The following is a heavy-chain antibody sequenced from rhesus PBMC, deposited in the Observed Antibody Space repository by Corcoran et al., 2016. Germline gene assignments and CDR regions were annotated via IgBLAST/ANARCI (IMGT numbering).Heavy chain of an antibody. D-gene: IGHD4-23*01. CDR2: IYGSGSHP. V-gene: IGHV4-169*01. J-gene: IGHJ2*01. CDR1: GGSISRSY. CDR3: TRVTVGVGSDV. Sequence: QLQLQESGPGLVKPSETLSLTCAVSGGSISRSYWGWIRQAPGKGLEWIGYIYGSGSHPNSHASLKCRLTLSVDTSKNQLSLKLSSVTAADTAVYYCTRVTVGVGSDVWGPGTPITISS.